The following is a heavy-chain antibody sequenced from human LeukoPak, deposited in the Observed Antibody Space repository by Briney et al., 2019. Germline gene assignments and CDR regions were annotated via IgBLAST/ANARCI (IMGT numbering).Heavy chain of an antibody. V-gene: IGHV3-21*01. CDR1: GLTFSSYA. CDR3: ARDFNRDYGGNLEYFQH. J-gene: IGHJ1*01. D-gene: IGHD4-23*01. CDR2: ISASGGST. Sequence: GGSLRLSCAASGLTFSSYALHWVRQAPGKGLQWVSSISASGGSTYYADSVKGRFTISRDNAKNSLYLQMNSLRAEDTAVYYCARDFNRDYGGNLEYFQHWGQGTLVTVSS.